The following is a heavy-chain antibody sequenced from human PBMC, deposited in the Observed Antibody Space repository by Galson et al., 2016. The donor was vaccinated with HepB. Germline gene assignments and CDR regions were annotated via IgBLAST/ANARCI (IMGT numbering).Heavy chain of an antibody. J-gene: IGHJ4*02. V-gene: IGHV1-69*13. CDR1: GDTFSSHS. CDR3: ARAWTGNTAWAFDQ. CDR2: IIPMFVTT. D-gene: IGHD1-7*01. Sequence: SVKVSCKASGDTFSSHSINWIRQAPGEGLDWMGGIIPMFVTTHYAQRFQGRVTITADESTKTAYLELRSLTSEDTAVYYCARAWTGNTAWAFDQWGQGSLVTVSS.